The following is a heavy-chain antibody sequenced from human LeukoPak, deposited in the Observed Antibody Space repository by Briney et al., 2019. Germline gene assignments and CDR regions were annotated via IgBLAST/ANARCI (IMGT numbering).Heavy chain of an antibody. CDR2: IYSDGST. J-gene: IGHJ4*02. V-gene: IGHV3-53*01. CDR1: GFTVSSNY. D-gene: IGHD6-13*01. Sequence: GGSLRLSCAASGFTVSSNYMSWVRQAPGKGPEGVSVIYSDGSTYYADSVKGRFTISGDTSKNTLYLQMNSLRTEDTAVYYCARDLAAGGTYPHYWGQGTLVSVSS. CDR3: ARDLAAGGTYPHY.